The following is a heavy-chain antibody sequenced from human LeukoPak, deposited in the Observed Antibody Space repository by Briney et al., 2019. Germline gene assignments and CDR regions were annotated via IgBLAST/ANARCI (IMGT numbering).Heavy chain of an antibody. J-gene: IGHJ3*02. CDR3: ARVEGGLTGPGAFDI. CDR1: GYTFTSYA. CDR2: INAGNGNT. V-gene: IGHV1-3*01. D-gene: IGHD3-9*01. Sequence: ASVKVSCKASGYTFTSYAMHWVRQAPGQRLEWMGWINAGNGNTKYSQKFQGRVTITRGTSASTAYMELSSLRSEDTAVYYCARVEGGLTGPGAFDIWGQGTMVTVSS.